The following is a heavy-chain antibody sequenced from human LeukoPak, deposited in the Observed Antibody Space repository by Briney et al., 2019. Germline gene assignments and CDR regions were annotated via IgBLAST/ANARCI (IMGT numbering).Heavy chain of an antibody. V-gene: IGHV1-18*01. J-gene: IGHJ4*02. Sequence: VASVKVSCKASGYSFTSYDISWVRQAPGQGLEWMGWISAYNGNTNYAQKLQGRVTMTTDPSTNTAYMELRSLRSDDTAFYYCARGNSDSRGYYNYWGQGTLVTVSS. CDR1: GYSFTSYD. D-gene: IGHD3-22*01. CDR2: ISAYNGNT. CDR3: ARGNSDSRGYYNY.